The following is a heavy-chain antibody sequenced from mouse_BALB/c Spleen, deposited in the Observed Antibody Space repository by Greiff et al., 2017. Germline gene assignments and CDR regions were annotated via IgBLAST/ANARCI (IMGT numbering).Heavy chain of an antibody. Sequence: QVQLQQPGAELVKPGASVKLSCKASGYTFTSYWMHWVKQRPGQGLEWIGEINPSNGRTNYNEKFKSKATLTVDKSSSTAYMQLSSLTSEDSAVYYCARFDFITTVPYYFDYWGQGTTLTVSS. CDR3: ARFDFITTVPYYFDY. CDR1: GYTFTSYW. D-gene: IGHD1-2*01. J-gene: IGHJ2*01. CDR2: INPSNGRT. V-gene: IGHV1S81*02.